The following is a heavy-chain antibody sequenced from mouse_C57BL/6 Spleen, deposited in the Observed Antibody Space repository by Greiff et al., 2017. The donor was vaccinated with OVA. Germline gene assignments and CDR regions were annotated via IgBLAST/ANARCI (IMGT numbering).Heavy chain of an antibody. CDR1: GYTFTEYT. Sequence: VKLVESGAELVKPGASVKLSCKASGYTFTEYTIHWVKQRSGQGLEWIGWFYPGSGSIKYNEKFKDKATLTADKSSSTVYMELSRLTSEDSAVYFCARHEVIDYDYDGVFAYWGQGTLVTVSA. CDR3: ARHEVIDYDYDGVFAY. D-gene: IGHD2-4*01. CDR2: FYPGSGSI. V-gene: IGHV1-62-2*01. J-gene: IGHJ3*01.